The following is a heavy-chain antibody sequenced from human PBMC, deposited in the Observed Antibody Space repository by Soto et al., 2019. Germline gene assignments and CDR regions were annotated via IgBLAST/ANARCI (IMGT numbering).Heavy chain of an antibody. CDR1: GGSFSGKY. Sequence: QVQLQQWGAGLLNPSETLSLICAVSGGSFSGKYWTWIRQPPGKGLELIGEFSASGRSNYNPSLKSRVTISEDMSKSQFDLKLSSVTDADTAVYYCARGNFYGGMAVGGQWTTFTVSS. CDR3: ARGNFYGGMAV. V-gene: IGHV4-34*01. CDR2: FSASGRS. J-gene: IGHJ6*02.